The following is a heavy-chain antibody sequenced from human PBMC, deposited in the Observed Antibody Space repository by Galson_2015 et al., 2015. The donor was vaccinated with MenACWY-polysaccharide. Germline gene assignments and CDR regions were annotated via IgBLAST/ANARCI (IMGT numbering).Heavy chain of an antibody. V-gene: IGHV1-8*01. CDR2: MNPNSGNT. CDR3: ARGGKYYYDSSGYFNWFDP. D-gene: IGHD3-22*01. J-gene: IGHJ5*02. CDR1: GYTFSSYD. Sequence: SVKVSCKASGYTFSSYDINWVRQTTGQGLEWMGWMNPNSGNTGYAQKFQGRVTMTRNTSISIAYMELSSLRSEDTAVYYCARGGKYYYDSSGYFNWFDPWGQGTLVLVSS.